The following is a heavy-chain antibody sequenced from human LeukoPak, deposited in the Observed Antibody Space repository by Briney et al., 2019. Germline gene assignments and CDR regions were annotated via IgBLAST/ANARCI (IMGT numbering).Heavy chain of an antibody. D-gene: IGHD1-26*01. V-gene: IGHV4-4*07. CDR1: GFSFNNYS. Sequence: SETLSLTHTASGFSFNNYSWRWFRQPAGKGLEWIGRIYASGSTNYNPSLKSRVTISVDKSKNQASLNLSSVTAADTAVYYWANGSDDTTFDYWGQGTLVTVSS. CDR3: ANGSDDTTFDY. CDR2: IYASGST. J-gene: IGHJ4*02.